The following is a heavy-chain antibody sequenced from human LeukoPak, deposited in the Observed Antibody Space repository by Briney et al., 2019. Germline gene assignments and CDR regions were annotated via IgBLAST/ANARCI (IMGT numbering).Heavy chain of an antibody. D-gene: IGHD3-10*01. CDR2: ISSSSSYI. CDR3: ARGGGFGELFLDY. J-gene: IGHJ4*02. V-gene: IGHV3-21*01. Sequence: GGSLRLSCAASGFTFSSYWMSWVRQAPGKGLEWVSSISSSSSYIYYADSVKGRFTISRDNAKNSLYLQMNSLRAEDTAVYYCARGGGFGELFLDYWGQGTLVTVSS. CDR1: GFTFSSYW.